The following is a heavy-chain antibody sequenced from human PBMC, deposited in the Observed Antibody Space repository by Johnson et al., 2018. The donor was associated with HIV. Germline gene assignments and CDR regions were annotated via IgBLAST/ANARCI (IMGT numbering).Heavy chain of an antibody. CDR3: AKDMAYSSDCSDAFDV. CDR2: VSGRGGST. J-gene: IGHJ3*01. V-gene: IGHV3-23*04. D-gene: IGHD6-19*01. Sequence: VQLVESGGGLVQPGGSLRLSCGASGFTFSNYAMSWVRQALGKGLEWVSGVSGRGGSTYYADSVKGRFTISRDNAKNTLYLQMNSLGAEDTAIYYCAKDMAYSSDCSDAFDVWGQGTMVTVSS. CDR1: GFTFSNYA.